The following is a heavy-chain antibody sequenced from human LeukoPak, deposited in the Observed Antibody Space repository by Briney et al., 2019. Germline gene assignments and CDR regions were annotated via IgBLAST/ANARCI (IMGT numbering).Heavy chain of an antibody. J-gene: IGHJ4*02. V-gene: IGHV3-53*01. CDR2: IYTDGGT. D-gene: IGHD2-8*01. CDR1: GLTVSNNY. CDR3: ARDSNGPAL. Sequence: GGSLRLSCAASGLTVSNNYMSWVRQAPGKGLEWVSVIYTDGGTFYTDSVKGRFTISRDSSKNTLYLQMNSPRADDTAVYYCARDSNGPALWGQGTPVTVSS.